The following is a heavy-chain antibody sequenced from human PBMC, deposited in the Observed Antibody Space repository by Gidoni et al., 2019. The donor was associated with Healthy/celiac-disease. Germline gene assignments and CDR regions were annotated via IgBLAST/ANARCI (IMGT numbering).Heavy chain of an antibody. CDR1: GFTFSSYS. CDR3: AREGGYSGYDFYYYYGMDV. Sequence: EVQLVESGGGLVQPGGSLRLSCAASGFTFSSYSMNWVRQAPGKGLEWVSYISSRSSTIYYADSVKGRFTISRDNAKNSLYLQMNSLRAEDTAVYYCAREGGYSGYDFYYYYGMDVWGQGTTVTVSS. D-gene: IGHD5-12*01. J-gene: IGHJ6*02. V-gene: IGHV3-48*04. CDR2: ISSRSSTI.